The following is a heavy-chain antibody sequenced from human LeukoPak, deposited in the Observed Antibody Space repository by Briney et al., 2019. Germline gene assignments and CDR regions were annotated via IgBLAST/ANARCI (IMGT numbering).Heavy chain of an antibody. D-gene: IGHD6-13*01. CDR2: ISYDGSNK. Sequence: GRSLRLYCAASRFTFSSYAMQWLRQAPVKGLEWVAVISYDGSNKYYADSVKGRFTISRDNSKNTLYLQMNSLRAEDTAVYYCARDMYESVAAASHWGPYFDYWGQGTLVTVSS. CDR3: ARDMYESVAAASHWGPYFDY. CDR1: RFTFSSYA. V-gene: IGHV3-30*04. J-gene: IGHJ4*02.